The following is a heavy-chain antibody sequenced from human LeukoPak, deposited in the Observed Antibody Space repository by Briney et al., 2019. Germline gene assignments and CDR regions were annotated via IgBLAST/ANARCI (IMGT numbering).Heavy chain of an antibody. V-gene: IGHV4-59*12. CDR1: GGPIRDFY. CDR2: TYYSGST. CDR3: ARPRYCSSTSCYSAFDI. D-gene: IGHD2-2*01. Sequence: SETLSLTCTVSGGPIRDFYWSWIRLPPGRGLEWIGYTYYSGSTSYNPSLKSRVTISVDTSKNQFSLKLSSVTAADTAVYYCARPRYCSSTSCYSAFDIWGQGTMVTVSS. J-gene: IGHJ3*02.